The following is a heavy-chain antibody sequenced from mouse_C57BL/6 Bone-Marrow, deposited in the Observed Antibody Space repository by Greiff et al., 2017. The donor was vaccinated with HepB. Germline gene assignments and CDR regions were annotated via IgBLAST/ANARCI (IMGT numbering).Heavy chain of an antibody. D-gene: IGHD1-1*01. V-gene: IGHV5-17*01. Sequence: EVKLMESGGGLVKPGGSLKLSCAASGFTFSDYGMHWVRQAPEKGLEWVAYISSGSSTIYYADTVKGRFTITRDNTKNTRCLQRTSLSSEDTAMYYCARPGITTVVAPCFDYWGQGTTLTVSS. CDR3: ARPGITTVVAPCFDY. J-gene: IGHJ2*01. CDR1: GFTFSDYG. CDR2: ISSGSSTI.